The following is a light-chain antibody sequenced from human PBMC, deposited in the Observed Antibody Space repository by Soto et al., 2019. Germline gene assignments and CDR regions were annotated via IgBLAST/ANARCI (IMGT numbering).Light chain of an antibody. J-gene: IGKJ1*01. V-gene: IGKV3-20*01. CDR2: GAS. CDR3: QQYARVPRT. CDR1: QSVSSGY. Sequence: IVLTQSPATLSLSPGERATLSCRASQSVSSGYLAWYQHRPDQAPRLLIYGASSRATGIPDRFSGSGSGTDFTLTISSLEPEDFAMYYCQQYARVPRTFGQGTKVEIK.